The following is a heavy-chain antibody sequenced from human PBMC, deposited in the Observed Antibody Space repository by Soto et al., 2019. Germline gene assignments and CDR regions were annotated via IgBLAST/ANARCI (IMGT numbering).Heavy chain of an antibody. CDR3: ARVWGVYCSGGGCYSDYYYYYMDV. J-gene: IGHJ6*03. V-gene: IGHV1-18*01. Sequence: GASVKVSCKASGYTFTSYGISWVRQAPGQGLEWMGWISAYNGNTNYAQKLQGRVTMTTDTSTSTAYMELRSLRSDDTAVYYCARVWGVYCSGGGCYSDYYYYYMDVWGKGTTVTVSS. CDR1: GYTFTSYG. D-gene: IGHD2-15*01. CDR2: ISAYNGNT.